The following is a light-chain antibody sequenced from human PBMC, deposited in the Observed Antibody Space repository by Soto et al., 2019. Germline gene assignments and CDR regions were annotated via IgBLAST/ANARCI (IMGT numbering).Light chain of an antibody. CDR1: QSVSSY. V-gene: IGKV3-11*01. CDR2: DAS. Sequence: EIVLTQSPATLSLSPGERATLSCRASQSVSSYLAWYQHKPGQAPRLLIYDASNRATGIPARFSGSGSGTDFILTISSLEPEDFAVYYCQKRSNWPPVTFGQGTKLEIK. J-gene: IGKJ2*01. CDR3: QKRSNWPPVT.